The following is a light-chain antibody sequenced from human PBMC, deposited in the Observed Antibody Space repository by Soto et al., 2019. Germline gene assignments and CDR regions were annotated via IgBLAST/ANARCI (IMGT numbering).Light chain of an antibody. V-gene: IGKV3-11*01. CDR3: QQRHTWPTT. Sequence: EIVLTQSPATLSLSPGERATLSCRASQCINTYVAWYQHRPGQGPRLLIYEASKRATGIPARFSGSGSGTDFTLTNSSLEPEDFGIYYCQQRHTWPTTFGGGAKVEI. CDR1: QCINTY. J-gene: IGKJ4*01. CDR2: EAS.